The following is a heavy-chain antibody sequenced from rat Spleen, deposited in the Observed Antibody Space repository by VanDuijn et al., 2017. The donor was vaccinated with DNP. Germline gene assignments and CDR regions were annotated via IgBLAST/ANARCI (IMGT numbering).Heavy chain of an antibody. CDR3: ARHPHSSYGVYYVMDA. Sequence: EVQLVESGGGLVQPGRSMKLSCAASGFTFSDYYMTWVRQAPTKGLEWVASISYAGDRTYYRDSVKGRFTISRDNAKSSLYLQMNSLKSEDTATYYCARHPHSSYGVYYVMDAWGQGASVTVSS. CDR2: ISYAGDRT. V-gene: IGHV5-20*01. D-gene: IGHD1-8*01. CDR1: GFTFSDYY. J-gene: IGHJ4*01.